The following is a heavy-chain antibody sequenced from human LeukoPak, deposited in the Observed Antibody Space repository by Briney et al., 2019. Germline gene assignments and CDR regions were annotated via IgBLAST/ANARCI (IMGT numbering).Heavy chain of an antibody. J-gene: IGHJ4*02. D-gene: IGHD3-16*01. CDR2: IYYSGST. CDR1: GGSISGSTYY. CDR3: ARWGSGTSPFDD. V-gene: IGHV4-39*07. Sequence: SETLSLTCTVSGGSISGSTYYWGWIRQTPGKGLEWIGSIYYSGSTYYNPSLKSRVTISVDTSKNQFSLKLSSVTAADTAVYLCARWGSGTSPFDDWGQGTLVTVSS.